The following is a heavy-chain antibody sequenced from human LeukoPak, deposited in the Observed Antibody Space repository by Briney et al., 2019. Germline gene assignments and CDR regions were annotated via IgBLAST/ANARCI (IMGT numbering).Heavy chain of an antibody. CDR1: GFPFSSYS. J-gene: IGHJ4*02. CDR3: ARDGGYSGYETWGFDY. V-gene: IGHV3-21*01. Sequence: GSLRLSCAASGFPFSSYSMNWVRRAPGKGLEWVSSISSSSSYIYYADSVKGRFAISRDNAKNSLYLQMNSLRAEDTAVYYCARDGGYSGYETWGFDYWGQGTLVTVSS. D-gene: IGHD5-12*01. CDR2: ISSSSSYI.